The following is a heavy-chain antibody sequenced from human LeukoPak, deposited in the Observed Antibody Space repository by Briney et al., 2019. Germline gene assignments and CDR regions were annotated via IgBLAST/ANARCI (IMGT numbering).Heavy chain of an antibody. Sequence: PGRSLRLSCAASGFTFSSYGMHWVRQAPGKGLEWVAVVSYEGRNKYYVDSVKGRFTISRDNSKNTLYLQMNSLRAEDTAVYYCASPYSSGWPYYFDYWGQGTLVTVSS. J-gene: IGHJ4*02. CDR3: ASPYSSGWPYYFDY. CDR2: VSYEGRNK. V-gene: IGHV3-30*03. D-gene: IGHD6-19*01. CDR1: GFTFSSYG.